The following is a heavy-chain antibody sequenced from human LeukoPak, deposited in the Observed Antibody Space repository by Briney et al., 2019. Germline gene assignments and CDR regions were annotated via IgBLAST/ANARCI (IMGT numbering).Heavy chain of an antibody. CDR2: IKSKTDGGTT. J-gene: IGHJ4*02. D-gene: IGHD5-24*01. Sequence: GSLRLSCAASGFPFSNAWMSGVRQAPGKGLEWVGRIKSKTDGGTTDYAAPVKGRFTISRDDSKNTLYLQMNSLKTEDTAVYYCTTQDMADIDYWGQGTLVTVSS. V-gene: IGHV3-15*01. CDR3: TTQDMADIDY. CDR1: GFPFSNAW.